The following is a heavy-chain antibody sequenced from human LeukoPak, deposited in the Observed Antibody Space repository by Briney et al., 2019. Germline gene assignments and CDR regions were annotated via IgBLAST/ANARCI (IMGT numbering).Heavy chain of an antibody. Sequence: GGSLRLSCAASGFTFSSYGMHWVGQAPGEGVEWVAFIRYDGSNKYYADSVKGRFTISRDNSKNTLYLQMNSLRAEDTAVYYCAKEDSSSWYGGYYYYYGMDVWGQGTTVTVSS. CDR1: GFTFSSYG. CDR2: IRYDGSNK. CDR3: AKEDSSSWYGGYYYYYGMDV. V-gene: IGHV3-30*02. D-gene: IGHD6-13*01. J-gene: IGHJ6*02.